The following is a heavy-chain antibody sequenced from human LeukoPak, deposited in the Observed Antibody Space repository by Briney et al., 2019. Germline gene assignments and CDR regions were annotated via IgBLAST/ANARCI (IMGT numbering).Heavy chain of an antibody. CDR2: IRYDGSNK. CDR1: GFTFSSYG. Sequence: GGSLRLSCAASGFTFSSYGMHWVRQAPGKGLEWVAFIRYDGSNKYYADSVKGRFTISRDNSKNTLYLQTNSLRAEDTAVYYCAKDDPPSGSGSYHSGLAFDIWSQGTMVTVSS. V-gene: IGHV3-30*02. D-gene: IGHD3-10*01. CDR3: AKDDPPSGSGSYHSGLAFDI. J-gene: IGHJ3*02.